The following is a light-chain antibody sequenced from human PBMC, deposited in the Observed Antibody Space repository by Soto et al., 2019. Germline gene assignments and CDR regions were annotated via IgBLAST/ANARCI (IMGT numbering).Light chain of an antibody. Sequence: EIVLTQSPGTLSLSPGERATLSCRATQTISANYLAWYQQKPGQAPRLLIHGASTRATGIPARFSGSGSGTDFTLTISRLEPEDFAVYYCQLYGSSPKTFGQGTKVEV. J-gene: IGKJ1*01. CDR3: QLYGSSPKT. CDR2: GAS. V-gene: IGKV3-20*01. CDR1: QTISANY.